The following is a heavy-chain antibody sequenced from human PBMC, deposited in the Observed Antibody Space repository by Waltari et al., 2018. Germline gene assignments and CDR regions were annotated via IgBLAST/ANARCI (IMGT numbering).Heavy chain of an antibody. V-gene: IGHV1-2*06. CDR2: INPNSGGT. D-gene: IGHD4-17*01. Sequence: QVQLVQSGAEVKKPGASVKVSCKASGYTFTGYYMHWVRQAPGQGLEWRGRINPNSGGTNYAQKFQGRVTMTRDTSISTAYMELSRLRSDDTAVYYCARETTTVTNNWFDPWGQGTLVTVSS. CDR3: ARETTTVTNNWFDP. J-gene: IGHJ5*02. CDR1: GYTFTGYY.